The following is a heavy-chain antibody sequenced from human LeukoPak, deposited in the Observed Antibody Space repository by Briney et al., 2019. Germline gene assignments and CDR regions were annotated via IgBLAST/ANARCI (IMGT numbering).Heavy chain of an antibody. Sequence: PGGTLRLSCAASGSTFSSYAMSWVRQAPGKGLEWVSAISGSGGSTFSADSVKGRFTISRDNSKNTLCLQLNSLRAEDTAVYYCAKQESWSNFDSWGQGNLVTVSS. J-gene: IGHJ4*02. D-gene: IGHD2-15*01. CDR3: AKQESWSNFDS. V-gene: IGHV3-23*01. CDR1: GSTFSSYA. CDR2: ISGSGGST.